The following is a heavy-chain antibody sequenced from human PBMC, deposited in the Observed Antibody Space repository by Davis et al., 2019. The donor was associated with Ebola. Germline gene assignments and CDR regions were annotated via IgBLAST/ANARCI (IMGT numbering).Heavy chain of an antibody. V-gene: IGHV6-1*01. CDR3: ARGSHGSSWY. Sequence: SQTLSLTCAISGDSVSSNTAAWHWIRLSPSRGLEWLGRTYYRSKWYSDYAVSVKSRVAINPDTTKNQFSLQLNSLTPEDTAVYYCARGSHGSSWYWGQGTLVTVSS. D-gene: IGHD6-13*01. J-gene: IGHJ4*02. CDR2: TYYRSKWYS. CDR1: GDSVSSNTAA.